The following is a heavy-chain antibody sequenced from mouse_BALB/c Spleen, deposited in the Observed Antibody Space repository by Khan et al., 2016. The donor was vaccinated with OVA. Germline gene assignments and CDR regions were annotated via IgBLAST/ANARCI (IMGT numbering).Heavy chain of an antibody. D-gene: IGHD1-1*01. CDR1: GFSLTSYG. CDR3: ARAFYYGAWLAY. CDR2: IWAGGST. J-gene: IGHJ3*01. Sequence: QMPLEESGPGLVAPSQTLSITCTVSGFSLTSYGVHWVRQPPGKGLEWLGVIWAGGSTNHNSALMSRLSISQDNSKSQVFLKMNSLQTDDTAMYYGARAFYYGAWLAYWGQGTLVTVSA. V-gene: IGHV2-9*02.